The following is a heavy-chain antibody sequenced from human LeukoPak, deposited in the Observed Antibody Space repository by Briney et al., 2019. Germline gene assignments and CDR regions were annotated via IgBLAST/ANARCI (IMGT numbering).Heavy chain of an antibody. D-gene: IGHD2-8*01. CDR2: ISYDGSNK. CDR1: GFTFSSYW. V-gene: IGHV3-30*03. CDR3: ARAGARRYCTNGVCYSYYYMDV. Sequence: GGSLRLSCAASGFTFSSYWMHWVRQAPGKGLEWVAVISYDGSNKYYADSVKGRFTISRDNSKNTLYLQMNSLRAEDTAVYYCARAGARRYCTNGVCYSYYYMDVWGKGTTVTVTS. J-gene: IGHJ6*03.